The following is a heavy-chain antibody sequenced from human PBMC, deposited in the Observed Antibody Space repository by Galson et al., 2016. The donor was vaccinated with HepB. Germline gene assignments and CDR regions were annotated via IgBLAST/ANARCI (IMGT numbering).Heavy chain of an antibody. CDR1: GFTFSSYG. D-gene: IGHD2-2*01. Sequence: SLRLSCAASGFTFSSYGMHWVRQAPGKGLEWVAFISYDGSNKKYADSVKGRFTISRDNSKKTLYLQMTRLRAEDTAVYYWAKDGRIYCSSASCHDHFHYWGQGTLVTVSS. CDR2: ISYDGSNK. CDR3: AKDGRIYCSSASCHDHFHY. J-gene: IGHJ4*02. V-gene: IGHV3-30*18.